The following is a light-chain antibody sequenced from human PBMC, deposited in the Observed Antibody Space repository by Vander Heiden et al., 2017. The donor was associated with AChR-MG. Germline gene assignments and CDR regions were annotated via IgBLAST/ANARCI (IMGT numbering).Light chain of an antibody. Sequence: DIVMTQSPDSLAVSLGERATINCKSSQSVLYSSNNKNYLAWYQQKPGQPPKLLIYWASTRGSGVPDRFSGSGSGTDFTLTISSLQAEDVAVYYCQQDSGTPQTFGQRTKLEIK. J-gene: IGKJ2*01. CDR1: QSVLYSSNNKNY. CDR3: QQDSGTPQT. V-gene: IGKV4-1*01. CDR2: WAS.